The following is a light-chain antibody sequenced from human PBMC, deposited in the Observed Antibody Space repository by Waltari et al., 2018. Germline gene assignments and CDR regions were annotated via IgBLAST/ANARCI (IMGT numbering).Light chain of an antibody. CDR1: QSLSRSY. V-gene: IGKV3-20*01. CDR2: DAS. Sequence: EIVLTQSPGTLSLSPGERATLSCRASQSLSRSYLAWYQQKPGQAPRLLIFDASSRATGIPDRFSGSGSGTDFTLTINRLEPEDFAVYYCQQYDASSPTFGQGTKVDIK. CDR3: QQYDASSPT. J-gene: IGKJ1*01.